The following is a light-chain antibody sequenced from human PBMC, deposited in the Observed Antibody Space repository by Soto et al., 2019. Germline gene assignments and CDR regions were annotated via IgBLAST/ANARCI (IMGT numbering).Light chain of an antibody. CDR1: QGVSIY. CDR3: QQRSNWPLT. V-gene: IGKV3D-11*01. J-gene: IGKJ4*01. Sequence: EIVLTQSPATLSLSPGERATLSCRASQGVSIYLAWYQQKPGQAPRLLIYDASNRATGIPARFSGSGPGTDFTLTISILEPEDLAVYYCQQRSNWPLTFGGGTKVEIK. CDR2: DAS.